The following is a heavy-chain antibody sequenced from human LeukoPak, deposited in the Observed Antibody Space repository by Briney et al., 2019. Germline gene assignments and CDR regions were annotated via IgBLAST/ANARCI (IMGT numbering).Heavy chain of an antibody. CDR1: GYTSTSYD. J-gene: IGHJ4*02. D-gene: IGHD1-1*01. Sequence: ASVKVSCKASGYTSTSYDINWVRPATGQGLEWMGWMNPHSGNTGDAQKFQGRVTMTRTTSISTAYMELRSLRSEDTAVYYCASGTTANVAYYFDYWGQGTLVTVSS. CDR3: ASGTTANVAYYFDY. CDR2: MNPHSGNT. V-gene: IGHV1-8*01.